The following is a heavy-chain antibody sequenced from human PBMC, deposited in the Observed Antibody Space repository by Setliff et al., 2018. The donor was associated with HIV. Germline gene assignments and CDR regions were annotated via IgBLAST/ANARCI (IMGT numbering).Heavy chain of an antibody. Sequence: GESLNISCAASGFTFDDYAMHWVRQAPGKGLEWVSLISWDGSSSFYAASVKGRFTISRDNTQNALFLQMNNLRPEDTAFYYCVKGPIYSESLNYYYGMDVWGQGTTVTVSS. V-gene: IGHV3-43D*04. J-gene: IGHJ6*02. CDR1: GFTFDDYA. D-gene: IGHD1-26*01. CDR2: ISWDGSSS. CDR3: VKGPIYSESLNYYYGMDV.